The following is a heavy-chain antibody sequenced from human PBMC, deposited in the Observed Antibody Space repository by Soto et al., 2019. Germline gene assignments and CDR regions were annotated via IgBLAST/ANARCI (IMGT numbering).Heavy chain of an antibody. CDR2: IRSKAYGGTT. CDR1: GFTFGDYA. D-gene: IGHD1-7*01. V-gene: IGHV3-49*04. J-gene: IGHJ5*02. Sequence: SLRISCTASGFTFGDYAMNWVRQAPGKGLEWLGFIRSKAYGGTTEFAASVKGGISISRDDSRSIADLELHSLKADDTGVYFCARAGNRFRTTNWLDPWGQGTLVTV. CDR3: ARAGNRFRTTNWLDP.